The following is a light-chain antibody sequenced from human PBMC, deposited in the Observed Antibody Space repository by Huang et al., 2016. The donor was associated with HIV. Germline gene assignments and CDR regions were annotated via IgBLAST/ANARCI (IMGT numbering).Light chain of an antibody. CDR3: QQSYNTPRT. Sequence: DIQMTQSPSSLSASVGDRVTITCRASQSIRSYLNWYQQKPGKAPKHLMHAASSLQSGVPSRFSGSGSGTAFTLTITNLQPEDFATYYGQQSYNTPRTFGQGTKVDFK. CDR2: AAS. V-gene: IGKV1-39*01. J-gene: IGKJ1*01. CDR1: QSIRSY.